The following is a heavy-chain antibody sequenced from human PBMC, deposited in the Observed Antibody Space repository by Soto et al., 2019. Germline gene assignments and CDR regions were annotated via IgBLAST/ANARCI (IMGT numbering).Heavy chain of an antibody. D-gene: IGHD3-9*01. CDR2: MNPNSGNT. CDR3: ERGGFCDWPYDFDY. V-gene: IGHV1-8*01. CDR1: GYTFTSDD. J-gene: IGHJ4*02. Sequence: ASVKVSCKAAGYTFTSDDSNWVRQATGQGLEWMGWMNPNSGNTGYAQKFQGRVTMTRNTSISTAYMEPSSLRSEDTAVYYCERGGFCDWPYDFDYLGKGTLVTVSS.